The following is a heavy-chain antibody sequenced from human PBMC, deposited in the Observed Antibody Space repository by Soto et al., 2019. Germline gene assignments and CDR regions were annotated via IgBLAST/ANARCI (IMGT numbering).Heavy chain of an antibody. D-gene: IGHD3-3*01. J-gene: IGHJ4*02. CDR2: ISYDGSNK. CDR3: AKDWGSSSFGGPIWPDY. CDR1: GFTFSSYG. Sequence: QVQLVESGGGVVQPGRSLRLSCAASGFTFSSYGMHWVRQAPGKGLEWVAVISYDGSNKYYADSVKGRFTISRDNSQNTLYLQMNSMRAEDTAVYYCAKDWGSSSFGGPIWPDYWGQGTLVTVSS. V-gene: IGHV3-30*18.